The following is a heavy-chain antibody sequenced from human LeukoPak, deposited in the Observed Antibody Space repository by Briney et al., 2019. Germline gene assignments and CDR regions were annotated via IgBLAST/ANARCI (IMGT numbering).Heavy chain of an antibody. CDR2: IYHSGSP. D-gene: IGHD3-16*01. V-gene: IGHV4-59*08. Sequence: SETLSLTRTVSGDSITSSYWSWIRQPPGGGLEWIGYIYHSGSPNYNASLKSRVTISVDTSKNHFSLKLTPVTAADTAVYFCATVSVSGNVWSFSDMRIDYWGRGTLVTVSS. CDR3: ATVSVSGNVWSFSDMRIDY. CDR1: GDSITSSY. J-gene: IGHJ4*02.